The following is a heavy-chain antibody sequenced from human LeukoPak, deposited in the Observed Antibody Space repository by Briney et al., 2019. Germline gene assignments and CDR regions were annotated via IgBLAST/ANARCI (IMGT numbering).Heavy chain of an antibody. CDR1: GYTFTSYY. CDR2: INPSGGST. D-gene: IGHD3-22*01. CDR3: ARDLYYYDSSGYPFDY. Sequence: GASVKVSCKASGYTFTSYYMHWVRQAPGQGLEWMGIINPSGGSTSYAQKFQGRVTMTRDMSTSTVYMELSSLRSEDTAVYYCARDLYYYDSSGYPFDYWGQGTLVTVSS. V-gene: IGHV1-46*01. J-gene: IGHJ4*02.